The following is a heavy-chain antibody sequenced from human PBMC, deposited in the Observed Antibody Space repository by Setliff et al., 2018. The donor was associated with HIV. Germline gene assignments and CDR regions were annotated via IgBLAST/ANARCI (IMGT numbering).Heavy chain of an antibody. J-gene: IGHJ4*02. CDR3: ARLESTRPPRGLDY. Sequence: SSETLSLTCTVSGGSISSSSYYLGWIRQPPGKGLEWIGRFYYSGSTYYNPSLKSRVTMSIDTSKNQLSLKLSSVTAADTAVYYCARLESTRPPRGLDYWGQGALVTVSS. D-gene: IGHD6-6*01. V-gene: IGHV4-39*01. CDR2: FYYSGST. CDR1: GGSISSSSYY.